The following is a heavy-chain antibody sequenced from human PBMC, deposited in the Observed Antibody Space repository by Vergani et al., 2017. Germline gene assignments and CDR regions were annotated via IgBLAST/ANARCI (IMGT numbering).Heavy chain of an antibody. Sequence: EVQLVESGGGLIQPGGSLRLSCAASGFTVSSNYMSWVRQAPGKGLEWVSVIYSGGSTYYADSVKGRFTIYRDNSKNTLYLQMNSLRAEDTAVYYCARGINGAAYYYGMDVWGQGTTVTVSS. CDR2: IYSGGST. CDR3: ARGINGAAYYYGMDV. D-gene: IGHD6-13*01. J-gene: IGHJ6*02. CDR1: GFTVSSNY. V-gene: IGHV3-53*01.